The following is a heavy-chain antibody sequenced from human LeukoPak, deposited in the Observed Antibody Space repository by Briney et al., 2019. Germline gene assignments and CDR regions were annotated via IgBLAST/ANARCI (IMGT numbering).Heavy chain of an antibody. V-gene: IGHV4-59*01. J-gene: IGHJ5*02. CDR1: GGSIRSNY. Sequence: SETLSLTCTVSGGSIRSNYWSWIRQPPGKGLEWIGYIYYSGSTNYNPSLKSRVTISVDTSKNQFSLKLSSVTAADTAVYYCARVLRYCSGGSCSNWFDPWGQGTLVTVSS. CDR3: ARVLRYCSGGSCSNWFDP. D-gene: IGHD2-15*01. CDR2: IYYSGST.